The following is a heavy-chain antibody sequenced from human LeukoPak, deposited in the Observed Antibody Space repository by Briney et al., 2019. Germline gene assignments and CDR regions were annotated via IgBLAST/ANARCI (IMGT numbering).Heavy chain of an antibody. CDR2: INPYSGGT. CDR3: ARAPPLDDILTGYLNY. CDR1: GYTFTGYY. V-gene: IGHV1-2*02. D-gene: IGHD3-9*01. Sequence: ASVKVSCKASGYTFTGYYMHWVRQAPGQGHEWMGWINPYSGGTNYAQKFQGGVTMTRDTSIRTAYMELSRMRSDDTAVYYCARAPPLDDILTGYLNYGGQGTLVTVSS. J-gene: IGHJ4*02.